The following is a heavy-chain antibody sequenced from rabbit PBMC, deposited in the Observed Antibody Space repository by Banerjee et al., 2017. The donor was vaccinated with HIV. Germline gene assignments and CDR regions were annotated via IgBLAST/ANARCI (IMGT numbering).Heavy chain of an antibody. D-gene: IGHD4-2*01. J-gene: IGHJ4*01. CDR2: IYTSSGST. CDR1: GIDFSSYYY. Sequence: QQQLEESGGGLVKPGGTLTLTCKASGIDFSSYYYMCWVRQAPGKGLELIACIYTSSGSTWYASWVNGRFTISKTSSTTVTLQMTSLTAADTATYFCARDSAGREDFNLWGPGTLVTVS. V-gene: IGHV1S43*01. CDR3: ARDSAGREDFNL.